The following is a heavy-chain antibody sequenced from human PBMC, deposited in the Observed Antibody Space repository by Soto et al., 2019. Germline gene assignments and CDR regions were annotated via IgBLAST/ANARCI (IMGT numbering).Heavy chain of an antibody. CDR1: GGSISSGDYY. V-gene: IGHV4-30-4*01. Sequence: QVQLQESGPGLVKPSQTLSLTCTVSGGSISSGDYYWSWIRQPPGKGLEWIGYFYYRGSTYYNVSLKSRVTISVDTSKNQFSLKLNSVTAADTAVYYCARNRWRGYCSGGSCYAEREYYFDYWGQGILVTVSS. D-gene: IGHD2-15*01. CDR3: ARNRWRGYCSGGSCYAEREYYFDY. J-gene: IGHJ4*02. CDR2: FYYRGST.